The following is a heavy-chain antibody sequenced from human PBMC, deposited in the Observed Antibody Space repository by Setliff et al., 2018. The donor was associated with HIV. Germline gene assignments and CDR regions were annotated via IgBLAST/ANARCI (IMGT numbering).Heavy chain of an antibody. J-gene: IGHJ3*01. CDR2: INGGNGNI. Sequence: ASVKVSCKASGYTFTNYAMHWVRQAPGQRLEWMGWINGGNGNIKYSQKFQGRVTITRDTSASTAYMELSSLRSEDTAVYSCARAPDIVVVPAARFVDLSAVIVSLPWNFCAWFDV. CDR1: GYTFTNYA. CDR3: ARAPDIVVVPAARFVDLSAVIVSLPWNFCAWFDV. V-gene: IGHV1-3*01. D-gene: IGHD2-2*01.